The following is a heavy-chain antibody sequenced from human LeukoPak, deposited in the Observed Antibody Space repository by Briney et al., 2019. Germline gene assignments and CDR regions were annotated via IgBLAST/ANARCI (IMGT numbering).Heavy chain of an antibody. V-gene: IGHV1-2*02. CDR1: GYTFTGYY. CDR2: INPNSGGP. CDR3: ARGPGSGWYSGSWFDP. J-gene: IGHJ5*02. Sequence: GASVKVSCKTSGYTFTGYYMHWVRQAPGQGLEWMGWINPNSGGPNYAQKFQGRVTMTRDTSISTAYMELSRLRSDDTAVYYCARGPGSGWYSGSWFDPWGQGTLVTVSS. D-gene: IGHD6-19*01.